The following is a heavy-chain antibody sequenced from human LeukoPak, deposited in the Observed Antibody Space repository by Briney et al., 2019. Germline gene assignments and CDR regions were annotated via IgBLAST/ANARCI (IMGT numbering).Heavy chain of an antibody. CDR2: IYTSGST. CDR1: GDSISNYY. CDR3: ARDTKDAFDI. D-gene: IGHD2-8*01. V-gene: IGHV4-4*07. J-gene: IGHJ3*02. Sequence: SETLSLTCTVSGDSISNYYWSWIRLPAGKELEWIGRIYTSGSTNYNPSLKSRVTMSVDTSKNQFSLKLSSVTAADTAVYYCARDTKDAFDIWGQGTMVTVSS.